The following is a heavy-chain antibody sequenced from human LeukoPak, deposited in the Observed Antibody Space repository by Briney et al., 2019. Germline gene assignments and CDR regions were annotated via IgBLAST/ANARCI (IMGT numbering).Heavy chain of an antibody. Sequence: SETLSLTCAVYGGSFSGYYWSWIRQPPGTGLEWIGEINHSGSTNYNPSLKSRVTISVDTSKNQFSLKLSSVTAADTAVYYCARRDPYYYDSSGYYWGQGTLVTVSS. V-gene: IGHV4-34*01. CDR1: GGSFSGYY. CDR3: ARRDPYYYDSSGYY. J-gene: IGHJ4*02. D-gene: IGHD3-22*01. CDR2: INHSGST.